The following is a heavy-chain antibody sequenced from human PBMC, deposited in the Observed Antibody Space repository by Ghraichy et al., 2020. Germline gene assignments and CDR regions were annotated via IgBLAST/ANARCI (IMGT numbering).Heavy chain of an antibody. D-gene: IGHD6-6*01. J-gene: IGHJ4*02. CDR2: INPNSGGT. V-gene: IGHV1-2*06. Sequence: ASVKVSCKASGYTFTGYYMHWVRQAPGQGLEWMGRINPNSGGTNYAQKFQGRVTMTRDTSISTAYMELSRLRSDDTAVYYCASLEYSSSRAVDYWGQGTLVTVSS. CDR1: GYTFTGYY. CDR3: ASLEYSSSRAVDY.